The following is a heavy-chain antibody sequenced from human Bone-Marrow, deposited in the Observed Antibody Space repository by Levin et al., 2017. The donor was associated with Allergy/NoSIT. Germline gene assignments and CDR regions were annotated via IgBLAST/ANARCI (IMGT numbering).Heavy chain of an antibody. V-gene: IGHV3-7*02. CDR1: GFTFSGYW. Sequence: GESLKISCASSGFTFSGYWMAWVRQAPGKGLEWVANINRDGGDGYYVDSVKGRFTISRDNARNSLDLQMNSLRVEDTAVYYCARNGAWCFEFWGQGHLVTVSS. CDR2: INRDGGDG. CDR3: ARNGAWCFEF. J-gene: IGHJ4*02. D-gene: IGHD2-8*01.